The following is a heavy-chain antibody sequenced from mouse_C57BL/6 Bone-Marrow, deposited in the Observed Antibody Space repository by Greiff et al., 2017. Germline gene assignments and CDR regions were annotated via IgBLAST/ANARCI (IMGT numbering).Heavy chain of an antibody. CDR3: ASPLLLRSSWFAY. CDR2: ISDGGSYT. Sequence: EVQRVEPGGGLVKPGGSLKLSCAASGFTFSSYAMSWVRQTPEKRLEWVATISDGGSYTYYPDNVKGRFTISRDNAKNNLYLQMSHLKSDDTAMYYCASPLLLRSSWFAYWGQGTLVTVSA. CDR1: GFTFSSYA. J-gene: IGHJ3*01. D-gene: IGHD1-1*01. V-gene: IGHV5-4*01.